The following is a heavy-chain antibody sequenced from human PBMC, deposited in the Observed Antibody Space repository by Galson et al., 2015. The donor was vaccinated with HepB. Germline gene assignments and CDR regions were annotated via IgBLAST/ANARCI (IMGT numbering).Heavy chain of an antibody. CDR2: IWYDGSNK. D-gene: IGHD6-13*01. CDR1: GFSLSNARMG. J-gene: IGHJ4*02. V-gene: IGHV3-33*08. CDR3: ARDGAPAGTGDFDY. Sequence: LTLTCTVSGFSLSNARMGVSWVRQAPGKGLEWVAVIWYDGSNKYYADSVKGRFTISRDNSKNTLYLQMNSLRAEDTAVFYCARDGAPAGTGDFDYWGQGTLVTVSS.